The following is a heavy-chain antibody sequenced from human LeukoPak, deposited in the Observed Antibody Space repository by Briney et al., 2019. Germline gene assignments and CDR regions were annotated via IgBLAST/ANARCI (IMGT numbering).Heavy chain of an antibody. D-gene: IGHD5-12*01. V-gene: IGHV4-34*01. CDR3: ARPRGLRLKYFDY. J-gene: IGHJ4*02. CDR2: INHSGST. Sequence: TPSETLSLTCAVYGGSFSGYYWSWIRQPPGKGLEWIGEINHSGSTNYNPSLKSRVTISVDTSKNQFSLKLSSVTAADTAVYYCARPRGLRLKYFDYWGQGTLVTVSS. CDR1: GGSFSGYY.